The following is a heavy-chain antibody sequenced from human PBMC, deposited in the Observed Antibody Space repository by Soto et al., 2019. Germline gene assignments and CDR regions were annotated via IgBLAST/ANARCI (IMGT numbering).Heavy chain of an antibody. CDR2: IYYSGST. V-gene: IGHV4-31*03. CDR1: GGSISSGGYY. D-gene: IGHD3-3*01. J-gene: IGHJ4*02. Sequence: SETLSLTCTVSGGSISSGGYYWSWIRQHPGKGLEWIGYIYYSGSTYYNPSLKSRVTISVDTSKNQFSLKLSSVTAADTAVYYCARVSYDFWSGYPKIPDYWGQGTLVTVSS. CDR3: ARVSYDFWSGYPKIPDY.